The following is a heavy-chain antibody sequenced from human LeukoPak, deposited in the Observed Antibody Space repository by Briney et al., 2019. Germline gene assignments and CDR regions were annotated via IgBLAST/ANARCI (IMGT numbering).Heavy chain of an antibody. CDR1: GGSISSGSYY. D-gene: IGHD6-13*01. V-gene: IGHV4-61*02. J-gene: IGHJ4*02. Sequence: SQTLSLTCTVSGGSISSGSYYWSWIRQPAGKGLEWIGRIYTSGSTNYNPSLKSRVTISVDTSKNQFSLKLSSVTAADTAVYYCARDHSSSWSFDYWGQGTLVTVSS. CDR3: ARDHSSSWSFDY. CDR2: IYTSGST.